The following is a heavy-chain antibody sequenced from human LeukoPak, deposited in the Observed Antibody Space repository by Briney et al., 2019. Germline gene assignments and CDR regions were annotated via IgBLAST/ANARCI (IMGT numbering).Heavy chain of an antibody. CDR2: ISGSGGST. CDR1: GFTFSSYA. J-gene: IGHJ5*02. Sequence: GGSLRLSCAASGFTFSSYAMSWVRQAPGKGLEWVSAISGSGGSTYYADSVKGRFTISRDNSKNTLYLQMNSLRAEDTAVYYCAKYLPEVSSSWFYNWFDPWGQGTLVTVSS. CDR3: AKYLPEVSSSWFYNWFDP. D-gene: IGHD6-13*01. V-gene: IGHV3-23*01.